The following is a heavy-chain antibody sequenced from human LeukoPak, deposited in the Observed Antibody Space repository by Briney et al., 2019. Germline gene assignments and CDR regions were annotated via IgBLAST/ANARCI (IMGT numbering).Heavy chain of an antibody. D-gene: IGHD2-15*01. CDR1: GYSISSGYY. CDR2: IYHSGST. Sequence: SETLSLTCAVSGYSISSGYYWGWIRQPPGKGLEWIGSIYHSGSTYYNPSLKSRVTISVDTSKNQFPLKLSSVTAADTAVYYCAREGRIVCSGGSCYFDYWGQGTLVTVSS. CDR3: AREGRIVCSGGSCYFDY. J-gene: IGHJ4*02. V-gene: IGHV4-38-2*02.